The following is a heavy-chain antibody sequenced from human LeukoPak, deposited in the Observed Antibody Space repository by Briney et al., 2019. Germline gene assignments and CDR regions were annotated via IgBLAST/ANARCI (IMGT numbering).Heavy chain of an antibody. D-gene: IGHD3-22*01. V-gene: IGHV1-2*02. CDR3: AREGDSSGYEAFDI. CDR1: GYTFTGYY. J-gene: IGHJ3*02. Sequence: ASVKVSCKASGYTFTGYYMHWVRQAPGQGLEWMGWINPNSGGTNYAQKFQGRVTMTRDTSISTAYMELSRLRSDDTAVYYCAREGDSSGYEAFDIWGQGTMVTVSS. CDR2: INPNSGGT.